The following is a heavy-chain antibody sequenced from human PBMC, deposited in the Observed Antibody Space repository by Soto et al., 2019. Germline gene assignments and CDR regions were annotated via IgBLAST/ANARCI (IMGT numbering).Heavy chain of an antibody. V-gene: IGHV4-4*02. D-gene: IGHD3-10*01. CDR3: ARGLSFRGAFDV. CDR1: GGSISSSSW. Sequence: HLQESGPGLVKPSGTLSLTCDVSGGSISSSSWWTWVRQSPGKGLEWIGEIYHAGSPNYNPSFQSRVTILADKSKTHFSLRLTSVTAADTAIYYWARGLSFRGAFDVWGQGTTVTVSS. CDR2: IYHAGSP. J-gene: IGHJ3*01.